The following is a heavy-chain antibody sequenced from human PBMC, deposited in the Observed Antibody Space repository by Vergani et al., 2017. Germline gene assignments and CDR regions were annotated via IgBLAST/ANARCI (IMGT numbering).Heavy chain of an antibody. J-gene: IGHJ4*02. Sequence: EVQLVESGGGLVQPGGSLKLSCAASGFTFSGSAMYWVRQASGKGLEWVGRIRSKANTYATAYAASVKGRFTISRDDSKNTAYLQMNSLKTQDTAVDYCTSEYFDYWGQGTLVTVSS. CDR1: GFTFSGSA. V-gene: IGHV3-73*02. CDR2: IRSKANTYAT. CDR3: TSEYFDY.